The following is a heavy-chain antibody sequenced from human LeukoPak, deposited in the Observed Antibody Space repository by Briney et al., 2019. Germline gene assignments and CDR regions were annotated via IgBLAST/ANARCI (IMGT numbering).Heavy chain of an antibody. V-gene: IGHV4-61*02. CDR1: GGSISSGSYY. Sequence: PSQTLSLTCTVSGGSISSGSYYWSWIRQPAGKGLEWIGRIYTSGSTNYNPSLKSRVTISVDTSKNQFSLKLSSVTAADTAVYYCAREHIVVVPAAARYYYMDVWGKGTTVTVSS. J-gene: IGHJ6*03. D-gene: IGHD2-2*01. CDR3: AREHIVVVPAAARYYYMDV. CDR2: IYTSGST.